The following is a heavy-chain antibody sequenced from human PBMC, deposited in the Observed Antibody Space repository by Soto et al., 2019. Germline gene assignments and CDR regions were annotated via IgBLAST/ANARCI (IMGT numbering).Heavy chain of an antibody. CDR2: ISSSGSTI. J-gene: IGHJ6*02. D-gene: IGHD3-3*01. V-gene: IGHV3-11*01. Sequence: QVQVVESGGGLVKPGGSLRLSCAASGFTFSDYYMSWIRQAPGKGLEWVSYISSSGSTIYYADSVKGRFTISRDNAKNSLYLQMNSLRAEDTAVYYCARAPDDFWSGSPGDYYYYYGMDVWGQGTTVTVSS. CDR1: GFTFSDYY. CDR3: ARAPDDFWSGSPGDYYYYYGMDV.